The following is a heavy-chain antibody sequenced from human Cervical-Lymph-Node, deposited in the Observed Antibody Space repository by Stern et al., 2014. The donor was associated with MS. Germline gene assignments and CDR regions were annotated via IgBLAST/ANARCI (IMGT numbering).Heavy chain of an antibody. D-gene: IGHD3-22*01. V-gene: IGHV1-69*01. CDR3: ARDRWGSHDIGGTYYRF. Sequence: QMQLVQSGSEVRKPGSSVNVTCKASGGTFRNFAVNWVRQAPGQGLEWVGGIIPVFGTPTYAQKFQGRVTIISDESTNTVSVELRSLRSDDTAVYFCARDRWGSHDIGGTYYRFWGQGTPITVSS. CDR2: IIPVFGTP. J-gene: IGHJ4*02. CDR1: GGTFRNFA.